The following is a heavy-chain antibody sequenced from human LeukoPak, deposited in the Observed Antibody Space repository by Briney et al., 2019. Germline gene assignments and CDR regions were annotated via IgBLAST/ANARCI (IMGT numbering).Heavy chain of an antibody. D-gene: IGHD5-18*01. CDR1: GGSISSYY. CDR3: ARDLGYSYGYGGYYYYMDV. CDR2: IYYSGST. J-gene: IGHJ6*03. Sequence: SETLSLTCTVSGGSISSYYWSWIRQPPGKGLEWIGYIYYSGSTNYNPSLKSRVTISVDTSKNQFSLKLSSVTAADTAVYYCARDLGYSYGYGGYYYYMDVWGKGTTVTISS. V-gene: IGHV4-59*01.